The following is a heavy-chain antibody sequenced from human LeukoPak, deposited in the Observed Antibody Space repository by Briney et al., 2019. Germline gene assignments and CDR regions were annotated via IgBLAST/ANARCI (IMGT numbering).Heavy chain of an antibody. J-gene: IGHJ6*02. Sequence: GGSLRLSCAASGNYWMHWVRQAPGKGLVWVSHINSDGSWTSYADSVKGRFTISKDNAKNTVYLQMNSLRAEDTAVYYCARDRPIFGVVITDYYYYGMDVWGQGTTVTVSS. CDR2: INSDGSWT. D-gene: IGHD3-3*01. CDR1: GNYW. CDR3: ARDRPIFGVVITDYYYYGMDV. V-gene: IGHV3-74*01.